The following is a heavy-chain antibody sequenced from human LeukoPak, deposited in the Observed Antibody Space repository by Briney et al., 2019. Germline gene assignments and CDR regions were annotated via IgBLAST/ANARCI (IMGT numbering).Heavy chain of an antibody. D-gene: IGHD3-22*01. CDR1: GGSISSGGYY. V-gene: IGHV4-61*08. Sequence: SQTLSLTCTVSGGSISSGGYYWSWIRQPPGKGLEWIGYIYYSGSTNYNPSLKSRVTISVDTSKNQFSLKLSSVTAADTAVYYCARDGPYDNFDYWGQGTLVTVSS. CDR3: ARDGPYDNFDY. CDR2: IYYSGST. J-gene: IGHJ4*02.